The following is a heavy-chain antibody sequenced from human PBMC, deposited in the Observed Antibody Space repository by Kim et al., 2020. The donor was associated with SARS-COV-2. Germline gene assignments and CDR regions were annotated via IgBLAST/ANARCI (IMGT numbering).Heavy chain of an antibody. V-gene: IGHV3-21*01. CDR1: GFTFSSYS. J-gene: IGHJ6*02. Sequence: GGSLRLSCAASGFTFSSYSMNWVRQAPGKGLEWVSSISSSSSYIYYADSVKGRFTISRDNAKNSLYLQMNSLRAEDTAVYYCARDDFEMVRGVEGDYYYYGMDVWGQGTTVTVSS. CDR3: ARDDFEMVRGVEGDYYYYGMDV. CDR2: ISSSSSYI. D-gene: IGHD3-10*01.